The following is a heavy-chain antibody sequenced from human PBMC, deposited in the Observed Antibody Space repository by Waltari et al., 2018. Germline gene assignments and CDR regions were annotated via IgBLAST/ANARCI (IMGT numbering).Heavy chain of an antibody. CDR3: AKDVSTVSTFFDY. CDR2: ITFSSSTL. V-gene: IGHV3-23*01. J-gene: IGHJ4*02. CDR1: GFTFSDYG. Sequence: EVHLLESGGGLVQPGDSVRLSCAASGFTFSDYGMNWVRQAPGQGLELIAGITFSSSTLYYAESVKGRFTISRDNSANILYLQMNSVRAEDTAVYYCAKDVSTVSTFFDYWGQGTLVTVSS. D-gene: IGHD4-4*01.